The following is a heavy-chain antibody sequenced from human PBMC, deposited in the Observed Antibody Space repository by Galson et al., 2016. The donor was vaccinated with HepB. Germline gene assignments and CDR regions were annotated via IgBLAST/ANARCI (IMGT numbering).Heavy chain of an antibody. D-gene: IGHD2-2*01. CDR2: TYYRSKWYN. J-gene: IGHJ4*02. CDR1: GDSVSSNSVA. Sequence: CAISGDSVSSNSVAWNWIRQSPSRGLEWLGRTYYRSKWYNDYAVSVKSRITINPDTSKNQFSLQLNSVTPEDTAGYYCARAVIQGTAMRLDYWGQGTLVTVSS. CDR3: ARAVIQGTAMRLDY. V-gene: IGHV6-1*01.